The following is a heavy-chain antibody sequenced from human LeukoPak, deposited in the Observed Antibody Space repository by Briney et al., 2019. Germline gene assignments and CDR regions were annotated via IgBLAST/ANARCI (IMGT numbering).Heavy chain of an antibody. CDR3: ARGHHYVLRYFV. V-gene: IGHV4-39*07. J-gene: IGHJ4*02. CDR1: GGSISSSSYY. D-gene: IGHD3-9*01. Sequence: PSETLSLTCTVSGGSISSSSYYWGWILQPPGKGLEWIGSIYYSGSTYYNPSLKSRVTISVDTSKNQFSLKLSSVTAADTAVYYCARGHHYVLRYFVWGQGTLVTVSS. CDR2: IYYSGST.